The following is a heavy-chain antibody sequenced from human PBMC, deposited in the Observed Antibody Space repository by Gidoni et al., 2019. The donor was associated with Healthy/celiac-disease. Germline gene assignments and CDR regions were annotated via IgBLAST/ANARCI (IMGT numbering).Heavy chain of an antibody. D-gene: IGHD1-26*01. CDR2: IIPIFGTA. Sequence: QVQLVQSGAEVKKPGSSVKVSCKASGGPFSSYAISWVRQAPGQGLEWMGGIIPIFGTANYAQKFQGRVTITADESTSTAYMELSSLRSEDTAVYYCARDSPRGRWAGMDVWGQGTTVTVSS. V-gene: IGHV1-69*01. J-gene: IGHJ6*02. CDR1: GGPFSSYA. CDR3: ARDSPRGRWAGMDV.